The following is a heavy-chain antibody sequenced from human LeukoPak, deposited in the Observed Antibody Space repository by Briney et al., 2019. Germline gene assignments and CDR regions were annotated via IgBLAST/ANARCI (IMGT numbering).Heavy chain of an antibody. D-gene: IGHD3-16*01. CDR3: AKSALLGHLYYYMDV. J-gene: IGHJ6*03. CDR1: GFSITSNY. Sequence: GGSLRLSCAASGFSITSNYMTWVRQAPGKGLEWVSVIYTGGSTYYADSVKGRFTISRDISMNAVDLQMNSLSAGDTAVYYCAKSALLGHLYYYMDVWGKGTTVTVSS. CDR2: IYTGGST. V-gene: IGHV3-53*01.